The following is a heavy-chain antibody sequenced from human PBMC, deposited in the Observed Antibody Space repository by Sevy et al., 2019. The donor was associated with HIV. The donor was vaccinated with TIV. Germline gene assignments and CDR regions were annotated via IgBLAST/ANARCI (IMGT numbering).Heavy chain of an antibody. CDR2: INHTGSL. CDR1: GGSFSGYF. CDR3: ARGRQAYVVVVPSTVPFDY. D-gene: IGHD2-2*01. J-gene: IGHJ4*02. V-gene: IGHV4-34*01. Sequence: SETLSLTCAVSGGSFSGYFWNWIRQSPGKGLEWIGEINHTGSLKYNLSLKSRVTISVDASKSQWSLHLRSVTAADTAVYYCARGRQAYVVVVPSTVPFDYWGRGTLVTVSS.